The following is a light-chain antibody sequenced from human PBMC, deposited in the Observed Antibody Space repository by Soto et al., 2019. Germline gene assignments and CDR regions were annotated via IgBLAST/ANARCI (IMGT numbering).Light chain of an antibody. CDR3: QYYDSFRT. V-gene: IGKV3-20*01. J-gene: IGKJ1*01. Sequence: PGERASLSCRASQSVDSTYLTWYQQKPGQAPRLLIYGASGRATGIPDRFSGSGSGTDFTLTISRLEPEDFAVYFCQYYDSFRTFGQGTKGDIK. CDR2: GAS. CDR1: QSVDSTY.